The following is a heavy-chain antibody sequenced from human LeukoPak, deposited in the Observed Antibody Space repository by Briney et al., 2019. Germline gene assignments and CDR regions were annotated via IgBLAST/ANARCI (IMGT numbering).Heavy chain of an antibody. V-gene: IGHV1-2*02. CDR1: GYTFTGYY. J-gene: IGHJ4*02. D-gene: IGHD4-17*01. CDR2: INPNSGGT. Sequence: GASVKASCKASGYTFTGYYMHWVRQAPGQGLEWMGWINPNSGGTNYAQKFQGRVTMTRDTSISTAYMELSRLRSDDTAVYYCAREDYGDYYFDYWGQGTLVTVSS. CDR3: AREDYGDYYFDY.